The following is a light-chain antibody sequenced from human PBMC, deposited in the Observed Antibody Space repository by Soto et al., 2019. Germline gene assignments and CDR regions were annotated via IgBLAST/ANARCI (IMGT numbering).Light chain of an antibody. CDR3: QQYGSSPGT. CDR2: GAS. Sequence: LTQSPSTLSASLGDRVTLTCRASQSVSSSYLAWYQQKPGQAPRLLIYGASSRATGVPDRFSGSGSGTDFTLTISRLEPEDFAVYYCQQYGSSPGTFGQGTKVDIK. V-gene: IGKV3-20*01. J-gene: IGKJ1*01. CDR1: QSVSSSY.